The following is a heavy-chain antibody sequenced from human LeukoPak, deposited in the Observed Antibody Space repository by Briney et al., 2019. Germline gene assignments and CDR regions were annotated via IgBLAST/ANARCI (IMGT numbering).Heavy chain of an antibody. CDR3: ARQQLDPYYYYMDV. Sequence: ASVKVSCKASGYTFTSYGISWVRQAPGQGLEWMGWISAYNGNTNYAQKLQGRVTMTTDTSTSTAYMELRSLRSDDTAVYYCARQQLDPYYYYMDVWGKGTTVTVSS. CDR2: ISAYNGNT. V-gene: IGHV1-18*01. CDR1: GYTFTSYG. J-gene: IGHJ6*03. D-gene: IGHD6-13*01.